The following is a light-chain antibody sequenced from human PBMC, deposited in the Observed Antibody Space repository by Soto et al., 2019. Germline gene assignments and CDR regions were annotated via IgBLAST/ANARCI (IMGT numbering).Light chain of an antibody. V-gene: IGKV1-9*01. J-gene: IGKJ5*01. Sequence: DIQFTKYPSLLSASPDDRVTITCRASQGISSYLAWYQQKPGKAPKLLIYAASTLQSGVPSRFSGSGSGTEFTLTIISLQPEDFATYYCQQLNSYPRTFGQGTRLEIK. CDR1: QGISSY. CDR3: QQLNSYPRT. CDR2: AAS.